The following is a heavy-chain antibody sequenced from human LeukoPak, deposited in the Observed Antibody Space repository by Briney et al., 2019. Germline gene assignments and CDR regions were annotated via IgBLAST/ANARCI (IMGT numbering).Heavy chain of an antibody. V-gene: IGHV4-59*01. CDR2: IYYSGTT. J-gene: IGHJ4*02. CDR3: VRGPAYIAGGGVTEYYFDH. CDR1: GGSIGTYR. Sequence: SETLSLTCTVSGGSIGTYRWSWIRQPPGKGLEWIGYIYYSGTTNYNPSLQSRVTISLDTSKNHFSLKLSSVTAADTAVYYCVRGPAYIAGGGVTEYYFDHWGLGTLVTVSS. D-gene: IGHD2-8*02.